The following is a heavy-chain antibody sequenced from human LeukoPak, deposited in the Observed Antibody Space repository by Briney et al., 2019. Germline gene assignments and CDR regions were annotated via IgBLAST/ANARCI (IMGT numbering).Heavy chain of an antibody. CDR3: ARVSGGWYGGFDY. J-gene: IGHJ4*02. CDR2: IYHSGST. V-gene: IGHV4-4*02. D-gene: IGHD6-19*01. Sequence: PSETLSLTCAVSGGSISSSNWWSWVRQPPGKGLEWIGEIYHSGSTNYNPSLKSRVTISVDKSKNQFSLKVSSVTAADTAVYYCARVSGGWYGGFDYWGQGTLVTVSS. CDR1: GGSISSSNW.